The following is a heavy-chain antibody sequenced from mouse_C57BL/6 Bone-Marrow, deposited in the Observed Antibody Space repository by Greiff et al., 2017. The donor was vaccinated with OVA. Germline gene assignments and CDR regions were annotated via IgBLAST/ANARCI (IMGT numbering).Heavy chain of an antibody. D-gene: IGHD2-12*01. Sequence: QVQLQQSGAELVRPGTSVKMSCKASGYTFTNYWIGWAKQRPGHGLEWIGDIYPGGGYTNYNEKFKGKATLTADKSSSTAYMQFSSLTSEDSAIYYCGRSDYSDDAWFAYWGQGTLVTVSA. J-gene: IGHJ3*01. CDR1: GYTFTNYW. CDR2: IYPGGGYT. CDR3: GRSDYSDDAWFAY. V-gene: IGHV1-63*01.